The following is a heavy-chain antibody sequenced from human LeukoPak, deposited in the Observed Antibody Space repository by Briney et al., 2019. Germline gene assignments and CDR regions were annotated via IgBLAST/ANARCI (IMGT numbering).Heavy chain of an antibody. J-gene: IGHJ4*02. V-gene: IGHV3-30*18. Sequence: GGSLRLSCVASGFTFRSYGMHWVPQAPGKGLEWVALISFDGSNKYSADSVKGRFTTSRDNSKNTLYLQMNSLRAGDTAVYYCAKMFTRVGGGVYWGQGTLVTVSS. CDR3: AKMFTRVGGGVY. CDR1: GFTFRSYG. CDR2: ISFDGSNK. D-gene: IGHD1-26*01.